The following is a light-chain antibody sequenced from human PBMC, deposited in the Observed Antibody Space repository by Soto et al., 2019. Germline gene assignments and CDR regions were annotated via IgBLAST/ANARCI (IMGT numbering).Light chain of an antibody. CDR3: QQYTGYWT. Sequence: DIQMTQSPSTLSASVGDRVTITCRARQSISGSLAWYQQKPGKAPKLLIYEESNFKSGVPSRFSGSGSGTEDPLTISSLQRDDSGSYYCQQYTGYWTFGQGTRVEIK. J-gene: IGKJ1*01. CDR2: EES. CDR1: QSISGS. V-gene: IGKV1-5*03.